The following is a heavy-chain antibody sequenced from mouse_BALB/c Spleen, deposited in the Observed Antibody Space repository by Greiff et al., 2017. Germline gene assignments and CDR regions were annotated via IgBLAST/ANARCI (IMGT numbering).Heavy chain of an antibody. J-gene: IGHJ3*01. CDR2: ISYSGST. CDR3: ARPGTAWFAY. Sequence: VQLQQSGPGLVKPSQSLSLTCTVTGYSITSDYAWNWIRQFPGNKLEWMGYISYSGSTSYNPSLKSRISITRDTSKNQFFLQLNSVTTEDTATYYCARPGTAWFAYWGQGTLVTVSA. CDR1: GYSITSDYA. D-gene: IGHD3-1*01. V-gene: IGHV3-2*02.